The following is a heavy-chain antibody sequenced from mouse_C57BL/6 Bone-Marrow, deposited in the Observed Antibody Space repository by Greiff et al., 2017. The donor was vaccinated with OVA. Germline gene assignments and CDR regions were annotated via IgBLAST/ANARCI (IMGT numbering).Heavy chain of an antibody. V-gene: IGHV14-4*01. J-gene: IGHJ1*03. Sequence: EVQLQQSGAELVRPGASVKLSCTASGFNIKDDYMHWVKQRPEQGLEWIGWIDPENGDTEYASKFQGKATITADTSSNTAYLQLSSLTSEDTAVYYCTQGPSYFDVWGTGTTVTVSS. CDR1: GFNIKDDY. D-gene: IGHD3-3*01. CDR3: TQGPSYFDV. CDR2: IDPENGDT.